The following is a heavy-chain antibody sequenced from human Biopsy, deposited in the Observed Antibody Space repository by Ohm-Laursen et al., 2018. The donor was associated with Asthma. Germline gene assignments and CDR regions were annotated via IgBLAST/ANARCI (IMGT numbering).Heavy chain of an antibody. Sequence: SSVKVSCKAYGDSFISYAITWVRQAPGQGLEWMGGIIPIIGTAHYAPKFQGRVTIGADESTSTAYMELTSLSSEDTAVFFCGGCSSSNYYYGLDVWGQGTTVIVSS. V-gene: IGHV1-69*01. CDR2: IIPIIGTA. D-gene: IGHD6-6*01. CDR1: GDSFISYA. CDR3: GGCSSSNYYYGLDV. J-gene: IGHJ6*02.